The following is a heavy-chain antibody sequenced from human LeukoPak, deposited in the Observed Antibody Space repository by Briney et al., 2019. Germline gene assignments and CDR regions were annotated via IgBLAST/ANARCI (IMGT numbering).Heavy chain of an antibody. J-gene: IGHJ4*02. CDR3: ARGRGGD. V-gene: IGHV3-53*01. D-gene: IGHD2-15*01. CDR1: GVTVNSYF. Sequence: GGSLRLSCAVSGVTVNSYFMGWVRLAQGKGLEWVSVISSEGFTYYADPVKGRFTISRDNPKNTLYLQMNSLRAEDTAFYYCARGRGGDWGQGALVTVSS. CDR2: ISSEGFT.